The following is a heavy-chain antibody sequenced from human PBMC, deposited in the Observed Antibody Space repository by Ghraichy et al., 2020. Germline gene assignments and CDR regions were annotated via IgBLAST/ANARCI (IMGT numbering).Heavy chain of an antibody. D-gene: IGHD4-17*01. V-gene: IGHV3-33*01. CDR1: GFTFSNYG. CDR3: ARDRGDDYGNSYGMDV. J-gene: IGHJ6*02. Sequence: GGSLRLSCAASGFTFSNYGIHWVRQAPGKALEWVAVIYYDGTNKYYADSVKGRFTISRDNSKNTLYLQMNSLRAEDTAVYYCARDRGDDYGNSYGMDVWGQGTTVTVSS. CDR2: IYYDGTNK.